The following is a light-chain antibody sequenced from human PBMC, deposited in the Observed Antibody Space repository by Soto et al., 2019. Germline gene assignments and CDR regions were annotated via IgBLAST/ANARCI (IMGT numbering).Light chain of an antibody. Sequence: QSVLTQPPSASGTPGQRVTISCSGSSSNIGSNYVYWYQRLPGTAPKLLIYRNNQRPSGVPDRFSGSKSGTSASLAISGLRSEDEADYYCAAWDDSLSGNVVFGGGTKVTVL. CDR3: AAWDDSLSGNVV. CDR2: RNN. J-gene: IGLJ2*01. V-gene: IGLV1-47*01. CDR1: SSNIGSNY.